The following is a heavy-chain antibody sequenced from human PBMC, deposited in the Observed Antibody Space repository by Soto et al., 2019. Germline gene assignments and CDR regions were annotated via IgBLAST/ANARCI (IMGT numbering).Heavy chain of an antibody. D-gene: IGHD3-10*01. CDR3: SFSYGSGSYRYYYYGMDV. CDR2: ISSSSSTI. V-gene: IGHV3-48*02. CDR1: GFTFSSYS. J-gene: IGHJ6*02. Sequence: EVQLVESGGGLVQPGGSLRLSCAASGFTFSSYSMNWVRQAPGKGLEWVSYISSSSSTIYYADSVKGRFTISRDNAKNSLYLQMNNLRDEDTAVYYCSFSYGSGSYRYYYYGMDVWGQGTTVTVSS.